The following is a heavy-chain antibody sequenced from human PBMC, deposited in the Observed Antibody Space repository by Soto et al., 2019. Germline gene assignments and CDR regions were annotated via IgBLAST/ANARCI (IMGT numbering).Heavy chain of an antibody. CDR2: IYPGDSRT. V-gene: IGHV5-51*01. Sequence: GESLKISCNGSGYSFTSYWISWVRQMPGKGLEWVGVIYPGDSRTRYSPPFQGQVTISVDTSKNQFSLKLSSVTAADTAVYCCARHRGPMVRGVISNRFDPWGQGTLVTVSS. D-gene: IGHD3-10*01. CDR1: GYSFTSYW. J-gene: IGHJ5*02. CDR3: ARHRGPMVRGVISNRFDP.